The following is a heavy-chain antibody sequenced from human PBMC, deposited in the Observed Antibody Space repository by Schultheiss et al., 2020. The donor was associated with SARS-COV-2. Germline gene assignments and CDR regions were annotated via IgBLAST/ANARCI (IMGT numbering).Heavy chain of an antibody. J-gene: IGHJ3*02. CDR3: AREGRTDTAMVHDAFDI. Sequence: SETLSLTCTVSGGSISSSSYYWSWIRQPPGKGLEWIGYIYYSGSTNYNPSLKSRVTISVDTSKNQFSLKLSSATAADTAVYYCAREGRTDTAMVHDAFDIWGQGTMVTVSS. CDR1: GGSISSSSYY. D-gene: IGHD5-18*01. V-gene: IGHV4-61*01. CDR2: IYYSGST.